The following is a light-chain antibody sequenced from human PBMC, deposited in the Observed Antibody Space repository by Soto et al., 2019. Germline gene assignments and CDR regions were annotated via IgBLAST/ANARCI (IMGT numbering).Light chain of an antibody. CDR2: KAS. V-gene: IGKV1-5*03. CDR1: QSISSW. J-gene: IGKJ1*01. Sequence: DIPMTQSPSTLSASVGDRITMTCRASQSISSWLAWYQQKPGKAPKLLIYKASSLERGVPSRFSGSGSGTEFTLTISSLQPDDFATYYCQQYNSYPWTFGQGTKVELK. CDR3: QQYNSYPWT.